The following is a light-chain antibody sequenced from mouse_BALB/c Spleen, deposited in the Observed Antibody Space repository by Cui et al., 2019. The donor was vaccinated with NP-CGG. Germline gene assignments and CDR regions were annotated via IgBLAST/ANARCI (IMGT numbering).Light chain of an antibody. Sequence: QAVVTQESARTTSPGETVTLTCRSSTGAVTTSNYANWVQEKSDHLFTGLIGGTNNRVPGVPARFSGSLIGDKAALTITGAQTEDEAIYFCALWYSNHWVFGGGTKLTVL. J-gene: IGLJ1*01. CDR3: ALWYSNHWV. CDR2: GTN. CDR1: TGAVTTSNY. V-gene: IGLV1*01.